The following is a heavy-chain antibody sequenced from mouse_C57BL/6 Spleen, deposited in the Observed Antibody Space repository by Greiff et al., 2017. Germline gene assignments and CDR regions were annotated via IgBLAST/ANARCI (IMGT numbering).Heavy chain of an antibody. D-gene: IGHD2-4*01. J-gene: IGHJ3*01. Sequence: VQLQQPGAELVKPGASVKMSCKASGYTFTSYWITWVKQRPGQGLEWIGDIYPGSGSTNYNEKFKSKATLTVDKSSSTAYMQLSSLTSEDSAVYYCARSRYDYDWFAYWGQGTLVTVSA. V-gene: IGHV1-55*01. CDR3: ARSRYDYDWFAY. CDR1: GYTFTSYW. CDR2: IYPGSGST.